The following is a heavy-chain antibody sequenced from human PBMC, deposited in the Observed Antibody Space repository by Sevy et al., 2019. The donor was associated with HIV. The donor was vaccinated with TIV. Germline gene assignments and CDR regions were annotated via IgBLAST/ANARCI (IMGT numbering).Heavy chain of an antibody. J-gene: IGHJ4*01. CDR2: MKQDGSEE. V-gene: IGHV3-7*01. CDR3: VREGLGGYSYSLDY. D-gene: IGHD5-18*01. Sequence: GGSLRLSCAASGFSFSIYWMSWVRQAPGKGLEWVATMKQDGSEEDYVDSVKGRFTISRDNAKNSVFLQMNSLSAEDTAVYYCVREGLGGYSYSLDYWGHGTLVTVSS. CDR1: GFSFSIYW.